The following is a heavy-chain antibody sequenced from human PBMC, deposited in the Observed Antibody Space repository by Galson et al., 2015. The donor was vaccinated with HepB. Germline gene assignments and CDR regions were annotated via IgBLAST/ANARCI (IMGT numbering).Heavy chain of an antibody. Sequence: SLRLSCAASGFTVSSNYMNWVRQAPGKGLEWVSVTYSGGNTYYADSVNGRFTISRDNSKNTLYLQMDGLRAEDTAVYYCAREGPNYYGSGWFDPWGQGTLVTVSS. D-gene: IGHD3-10*01. V-gene: IGHV3-66*01. CDR3: AREGPNYYGSGWFDP. CDR2: TYSGGNT. J-gene: IGHJ5*02. CDR1: GFTVSSNY.